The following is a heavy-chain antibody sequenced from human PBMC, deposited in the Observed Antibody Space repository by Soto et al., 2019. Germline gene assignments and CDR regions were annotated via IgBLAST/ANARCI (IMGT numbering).Heavy chain of an antibody. V-gene: IGHV2-5*02. CDR1: GFSFTTSGVG. CDR2: IYWDDDK. J-gene: IGHJ3*02. D-gene: IGHD3-22*01. Sequence: QITLKESGPTLVKPTQTLTLTCTFSGFSFTTSGVGVGWIRQPPGKALEWLALIYWDDDKRYSPSLKSRVTVTKDTSKNQVVLTVTNMDPVDTATYFCARSGFHWHSSGYSLDHALDIWGPGTVVTVAS. CDR3: ARSGFHWHSSGYSLDHALDI.